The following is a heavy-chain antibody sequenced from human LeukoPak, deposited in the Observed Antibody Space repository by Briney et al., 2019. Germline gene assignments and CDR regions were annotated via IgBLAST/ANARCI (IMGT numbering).Heavy chain of an antibody. CDR2: INHSGST. J-gene: IGHJ4*02. CDR3: ARGFSGSYGY. D-gene: IGHD1-26*01. CDR1: GGSFRGDC. Sequence: SETLSLSCAVYGGSFRGDCWSWIRQPPGKGLEWIGEINHSGSTNYNPSLKSRVTISVDTSKNQFSLKLSSVTAADTAVYYCARGFSGSYGYWGQGTLVTVSS. V-gene: IGHV4-34*01.